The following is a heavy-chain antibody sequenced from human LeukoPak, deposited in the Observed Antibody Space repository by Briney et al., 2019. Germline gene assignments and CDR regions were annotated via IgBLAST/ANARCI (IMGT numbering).Heavy chain of an antibody. CDR2: IYHSGIT. CDR3: ARGITIFGVATINYFDY. CDR1: GYSISRGYY. Sequence: SETLSLTCAVSGYSISRGYYWGWIRQPPGKGLEWIGNIYHSGITSYNPSLKSRVTISVDTSKNQLSLKLTSVTAADTAVYYCARGITIFGVATINYFDYWGQGSLVTVSS. V-gene: IGHV4-38-2*01. D-gene: IGHD3-3*01. J-gene: IGHJ4*02.